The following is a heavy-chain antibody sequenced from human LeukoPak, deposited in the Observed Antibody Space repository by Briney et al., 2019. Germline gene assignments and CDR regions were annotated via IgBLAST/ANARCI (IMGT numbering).Heavy chain of an antibody. CDR1: GGSFSGYY. CDR2: INHSGST. D-gene: IGHD6-6*01. Sequence: SETLSLTCAVYGGSFSGYYWSLIRQPPGKGLEWIGEINHSGSTNYNPSLKSRVTISVDTSKNQFSLKLSSVTAVDTAVYYCARDRVGIAARHYYMDVWGKGTTVTVSS. CDR3: ARDRVGIAARHYYMDV. J-gene: IGHJ6*03. V-gene: IGHV4-34*01.